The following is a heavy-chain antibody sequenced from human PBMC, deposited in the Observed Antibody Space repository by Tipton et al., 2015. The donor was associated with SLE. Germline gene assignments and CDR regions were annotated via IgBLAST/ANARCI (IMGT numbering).Heavy chain of an antibody. CDR1: GFTFSSYW. D-gene: IGHD3-10*01. CDR3: ARDAGGLEDYMDV. Sequence: SLRLSCAASGFTFSSYWMSWVRQTPGKGLEWVANIKEDGSDKYCLDSVKGRFTISRDNAKNSLWLQMNSLRVEDTAVYYCARDAGGLEDYMDVWGKGTTVTVS. CDR2: IKEDGSDK. J-gene: IGHJ6*03. V-gene: IGHV3-7*01.